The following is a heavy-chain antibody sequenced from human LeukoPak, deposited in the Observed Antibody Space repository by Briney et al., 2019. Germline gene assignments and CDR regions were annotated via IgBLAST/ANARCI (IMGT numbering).Heavy chain of an antibody. D-gene: IGHD3-3*01. CDR2: IYYSGST. Sequence: NPSETLSLTCTVSGGSISSYYWSWIRQPPGKGLEWIGYIYYSGSTNYNPSLKSRVTISVDTSKNQFSLKLSSVTAADTAVYYCARTNITIFEYWGQGTLVTVSS. CDR1: GGSISSYY. J-gene: IGHJ4*02. CDR3: ARTNITIFEY. V-gene: IGHV4-59*12.